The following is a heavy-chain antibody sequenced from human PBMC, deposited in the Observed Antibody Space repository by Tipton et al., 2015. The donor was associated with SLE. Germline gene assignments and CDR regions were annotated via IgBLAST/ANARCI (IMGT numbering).Heavy chain of an antibody. V-gene: IGHV4-30-4*01. CDR2: IYYSGST. D-gene: IGHD3-3*01. Sequence: TLSLTCTVSGGSISSGDYYWSWIRQPPGKGLEWIGYIYYSGSTYYNPSLKSRVTISVDTSKNQFSLKLSSVTAADTAVYYCARDQPHYDFWSGYRYWYFDLWGRGTLVTVSS. J-gene: IGHJ2*01. CDR1: GGSISSGDYY. CDR3: ARDQPHYDFWSGYRYWYFDL.